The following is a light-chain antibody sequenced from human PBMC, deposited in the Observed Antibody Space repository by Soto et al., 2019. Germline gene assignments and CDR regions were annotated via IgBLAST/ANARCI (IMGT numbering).Light chain of an antibody. CDR1: QSVSSNY. J-gene: IGKJ3*01. V-gene: IGKV3-20*01. Sequence: EIVLTQSPGTLSLSPGERATLSCRASQSVSSNYLTWYQQKPGQAPRLLIYGASSRATGIPDRFSGSGSGTDLTLTISRLESEDFAVYYCQQYGSSPFTFGPGTKVDIK. CDR3: QQYGSSPFT. CDR2: GAS.